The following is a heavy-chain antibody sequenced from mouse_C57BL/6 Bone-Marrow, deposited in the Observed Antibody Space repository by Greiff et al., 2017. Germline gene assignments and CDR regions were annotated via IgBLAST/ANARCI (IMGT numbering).Heavy chain of an antibody. V-gene: IGHV1-39*01. J-gene: IGHJ4*01. CDR3: ARGYDYDYAMDY. D-gene: IGHD2-4*01. CDR1: GYSFTDYN. CDR2: INPNYGTT. Sequence: EVNLVESGPELVKPGATVKISCKASGYSFTDYNMNWVKQSNGKSLEWIGVINPNYGTTSYNQKFKGKATLTVDQSSSTAYMQLNSLTSEDSAVYYCARGYDYDYAMDYWGQGTSVTVSS.